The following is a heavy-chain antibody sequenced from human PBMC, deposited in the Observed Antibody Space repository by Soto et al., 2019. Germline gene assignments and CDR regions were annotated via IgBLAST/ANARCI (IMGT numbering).Heavy chain of an antibody. J-gene: IGHJ6*02. Sequence: GASVKVSCKASGYTFTSYAMHWVRQAPGQRLEWMGWINAGNGNTKYSQKFQGRVTITRDTSASTAYMELSSLRSEDTAVYYCAVEDYYGSGSYYYYGMDGWGQGTKVTVSS. CDR2: INAGNGNT. CDR3: AVEDYYGSGSYYYYGMDG. V-gene: IGHV1-3*01. D-gene: IGHD3-10*01. CDR1: GYTFTSYA.